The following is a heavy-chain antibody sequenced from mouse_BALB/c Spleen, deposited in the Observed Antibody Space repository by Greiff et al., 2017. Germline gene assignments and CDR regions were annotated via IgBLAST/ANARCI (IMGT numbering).Heavy chain of an antibody. Sequence: VQLQQSGAELVRSGASVKLSCTASGFNIKDYYMHWVKQRPEQGLEWIGWIDPENGDTEYAPKFQGKATMTADTSSNTAYLQLSSLTSEDTAVYYCNAWGGLRPSAMDYWGQGTSGT. CDR1: GFNIKDYY. CDR2: IDPENGDT. J-gene: IGHJ4*01. D-gene: IGHD2-4*01. CDR3: NAWGGLRPSAMDY. V-gene: IGHV14-4*02.